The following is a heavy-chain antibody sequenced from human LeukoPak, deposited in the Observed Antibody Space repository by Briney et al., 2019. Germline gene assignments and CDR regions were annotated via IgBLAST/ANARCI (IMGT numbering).Heavy chain of an antibody. CDR3: ARDLYGSSSSRGYNWFDP. Sequence: SQTLSLTCAISGDSVSSNSAAWNWIRQSPSRGLEWLGRTYYRSKWYNDYAVSVKSRITINPDTSKNQFSLQLNSVTPEDTAVYYCARDLYGSSSSRGYNWFDPWGQGTLVTVSS. V-gene: IGHV6-1*01. CDR1: GDSVSSNSAA. CDR2: TYYRSKWYN. D-gene: IGHD6-6*01. J-gene: IGHJ5*02.